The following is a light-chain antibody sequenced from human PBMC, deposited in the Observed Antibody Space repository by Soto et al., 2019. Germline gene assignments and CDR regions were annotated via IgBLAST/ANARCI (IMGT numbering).Light chain of an antibody. CDR3: QHYGSSPRT. V-gene: IGKV3-20*01. CDR1: QSVSSSY. J-gene: IGKJ1*01. Sequence: EIVLTQSPGALSLSPGERATLSCGASQSVSSSYLAWYQQKPGQAPRLLIYGASTRATGIPDRFSGSGSGTDFTLTISRLEPEHLAVYYCQHYGSSPRTFGQGTKVEIK. CDR2: GAS.